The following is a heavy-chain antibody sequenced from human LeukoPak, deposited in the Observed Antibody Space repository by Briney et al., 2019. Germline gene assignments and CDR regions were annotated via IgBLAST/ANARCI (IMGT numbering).Heavy chain of an antibody. CDR1: GLTVSSTY. CDR2: ISGSGGST. Sequence: GGSLRLSCAASGLTVSSTYMSWVRQNPGKGLEWVSAISGSGGSTYYADSVKGRFTISRDNSKNTLYLQMNSLRAEDTAVYYCAKSWSTVTTTGLVYWGQGTLVTVSS. V-gene: IGHV3-23*01. D-gene: IGHD4-17*01. CDR3: AKSWSTVTTTGLVY. J-gene: IGHJ4*02.